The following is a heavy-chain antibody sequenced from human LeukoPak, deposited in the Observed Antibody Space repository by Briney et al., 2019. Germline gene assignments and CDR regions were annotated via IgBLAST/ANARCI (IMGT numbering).Heavy chain of an antibody. J-gene: IGHJ4*02. CDR3: ARGPRYFDY. Sequence: AGGSLRLSCAASGFTFSSYAMSWVRQAPGKGLEWVSSISSSSSYIYYADSVKGRFTISRDNAKNSLYLQMNSLRAEDTAVYYCARGPRYFDYWGQGTLVTVSS. CDR1: GFTFSSYA. CDR2: ISSSSSYI. V-gene: IGHV3-21*01.